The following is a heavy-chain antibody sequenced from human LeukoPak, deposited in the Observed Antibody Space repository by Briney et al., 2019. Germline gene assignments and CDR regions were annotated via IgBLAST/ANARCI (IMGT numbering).Heavy chain of an antibody. D-gene: IGHD5-24*01. CDR3: ARADGYNYFDY. CDR2: IYHSGST. CDR1: GGSISSGGYS. V-gene: IGHV4-30-2*01. Sequence: SETLSLTCTVSGGSISSGGYSWSWIRQPPGKGLEWIGYIYHSGSTYYNPSLKSRVTISVDRSKNQFSLKLSSVTAADTAVYYCARADGYNYFDYWGQGTLVTVSS. J-gene: IGHJ4*02.